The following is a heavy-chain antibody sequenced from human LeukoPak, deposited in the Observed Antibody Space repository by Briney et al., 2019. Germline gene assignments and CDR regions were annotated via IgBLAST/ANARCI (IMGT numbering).Heavy chain of an antibody. CDR1: GFTFSSYA. D-gene: IGHD6-19*01. CDR2: ISGSGGST. V-gene: IGHV3-23*01. Sequence: GGSLRLSCAASGFTFSSYAMSWVRQAPGKGLEWVSAISGSGGSTYYADSVKGRFTISRDNSKNTLFLQMNSLRAEDTAVYYCATKPGSAWYFDYRGQGTLVTVSS. CDR3: ATKPGSAWYFDY. J-gene: IGHJ4*02.